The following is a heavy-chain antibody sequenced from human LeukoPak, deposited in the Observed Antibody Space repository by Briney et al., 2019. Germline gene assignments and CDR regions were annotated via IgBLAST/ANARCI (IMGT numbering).Heavy chain of an antibody. J-gene: IGHJ3*02. CDR1: GFTFGDYA. V-gene: IGHV3-49*04. CDR2: MRSKAYGGTT. CDR3: TRDPLYYDSSGFDI. D-gene: IGHD3-22*01. Sequence: GRSLRLSCIASGFTFGDYAMSWVRRAPGKGLEWVTFMRSKAYGGTTEYAASVKGRFTISRDDSKSIAYLQMNSLRAEDTAVYYCTRDPLYYDSSGFDIWGQGTMVTVSS.